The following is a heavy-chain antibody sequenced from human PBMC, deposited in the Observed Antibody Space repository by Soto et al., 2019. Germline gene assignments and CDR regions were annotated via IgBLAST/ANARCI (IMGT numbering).Heavy chain of an antibody. CDR1: GGSISSGDYY. CDR3: ARELGAGKVVVDY. Sequence: QVQLQESGPGLVKPSQTLSLTCTVSGGSISSGDYYWSWIRQPPGKGLEWIGYIYYSGSTYYNPSLKSRVTISVDTSKNQFSLELSSVTAADTAVYYCARELGAGKVVVDYWGQGTLVTVSS. V-gene: IGHV4-30-4*01. D-gene: IGHD3-16*02. CDR2: IYYSGST. J-gene: IGHJ4*02.